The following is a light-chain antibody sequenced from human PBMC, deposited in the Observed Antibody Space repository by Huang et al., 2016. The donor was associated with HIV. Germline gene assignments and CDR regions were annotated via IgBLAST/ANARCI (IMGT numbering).Light chain of an antibody. CDR2: EVS. V-gene: IGKV2D-29*01. CDR3: LQTTQLPQT. J-gene: IGKJ2*01. CDR1: QSLLHSDGKTY. Sequence: DIVVTQTTLSLSVTPGQLASISCKSTQSLLHSDGKTYLYWYLQRPGQPPQLLIYEVSNRFSGVSDRFSGSGSGTDFTLKISRVEAEDVGVYYCLQTTQLPQTFGQGTKLEIK.